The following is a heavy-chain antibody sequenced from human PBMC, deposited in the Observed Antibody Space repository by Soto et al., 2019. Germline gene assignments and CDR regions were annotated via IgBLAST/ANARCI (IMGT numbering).Heavy chain of an antibody. D-gene: IGHD4-4*01. J-gene: IGHJ4*02. V-gene: IGHV3-53*01. CDR1: GFTVSSNC. Sequence: EVQLVESGGGLIQPGGSLRLSCAASGFTVSSNCMSWVRQAPGKGLEWVSVIYSGDVTDYADSVKGRFTISRDNSKNTLYLQMNSLIAEDTAMYYCARGQVTDHAYFDYWGQGTLVTVSS. CDR2: IYSGDVT. CDR3: ARGQVTDHAYFDY.